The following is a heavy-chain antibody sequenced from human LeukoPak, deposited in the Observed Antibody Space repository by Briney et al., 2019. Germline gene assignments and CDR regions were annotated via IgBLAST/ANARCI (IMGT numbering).Heavy chain of an antibody. Sequence: PGGSLRLSCAASGFTFSYYGMHWVRQAPGKGLEWVAFIQYDENDKYYADSVKGRFTISRDNSKNTLYLQMNSLRAEDTAVYYCARVDGAARPRQGDYYYMDVWGKGTTVTVSS. V-gene: IGHV3-30*02. CDR2: IQYDENDK. J-gene: IGHJ6*03. CDR3: ARVDGAARPRQGDYYYMDV. D-gene: IGHD6-6*01. CDR1: GFTFSYYG.